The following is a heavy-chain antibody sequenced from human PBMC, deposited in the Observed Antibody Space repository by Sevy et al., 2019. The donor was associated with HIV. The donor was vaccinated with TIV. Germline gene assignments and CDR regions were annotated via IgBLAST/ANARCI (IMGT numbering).Heavy chain of an antibody. J-gene: IGHJ4*02. CDR1: GGSISSSSYY. CDR2: FYYTGST. Sequence: SETLSLTCAVSGGSISSSSYYWGWIRQPPGKGLEWIGSFYYTGSTYYNPSLKSRVTISVDPSKNQFSLKLSSVTAADTAVYYGARLGNAKYYYDSSGYFQIDYWGQGTLVTVSS. D-gene: IGHD3-22*01. CDR3: ARLGNAKYYYDSSGYFQIDY. V-gene: IGHV4-39*01.